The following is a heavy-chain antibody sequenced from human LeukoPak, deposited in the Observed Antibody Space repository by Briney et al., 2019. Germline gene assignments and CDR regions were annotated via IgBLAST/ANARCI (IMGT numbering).Heavy chain of an antibody. CDR3: ARPAAYGGNSGLTLGDEYFQH. D-gene: IGHD4-23*01. CDR1: GGTFSSYA. V-gene: IGHV1-69*05. Sequence: SVKVSCKASGGTFSSYAISWVRQAPGQGLEWMGGIIPIFGTASYAQKFQGRVTITTDESTSTAYMELSSLRSEDTAVYYCARPAAYGGNSGLTLGDEYFQHWGQGTLVTVSS. CDR2: IIPIFGTA. J-gene: IGHJ1*01.